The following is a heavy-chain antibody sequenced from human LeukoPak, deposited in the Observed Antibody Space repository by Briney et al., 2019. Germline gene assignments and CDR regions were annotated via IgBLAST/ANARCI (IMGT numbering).Heavy chain of an antibody. CDR1: GLTFSSSA. J-gene: IGHJ4*02. D-gene: IGHD6-13*01. V-gene: IGHV3-23*01. CDR3: AKGDHVVGIAALSY. Sequence: GGSLRLSCAASGLTFSSSAMSWVRQAPGKGLEWVSDISGSGGSTYYADSVKGRFTISRDNSKNTLYLQMNSLRAEDTAVYYCAKGDHVVGIAALSYWGQGTLVTVSS. CDR2: ISGSGGST.